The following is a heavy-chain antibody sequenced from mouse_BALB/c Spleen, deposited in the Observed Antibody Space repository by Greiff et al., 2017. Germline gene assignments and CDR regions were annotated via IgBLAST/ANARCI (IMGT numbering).Heavy chain of an antibody. D-gene: IGHD3-1*01. CDR3: ARRGQLGRRGDYAMDY. CDR2: ISYSGST. V-gene: IGHV3-8*02. Sequence: EVQLVESGPSLVKPSQTLSLTCSVTGDSITSGYWNWIRKFPGNKLEYMGYISYSGSTYYNPSLKSRISITRDTSKNQYYLQLNSVTTEDTATYYCARRGQLGRRGDYAMDYWGQGTSVTVSS. J-gene: IGHJ4*01. CDR1: GDSITSGY.